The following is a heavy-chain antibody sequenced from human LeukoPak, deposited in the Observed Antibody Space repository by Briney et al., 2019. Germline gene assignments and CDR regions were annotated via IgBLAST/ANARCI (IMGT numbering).Heavy chain of an antibody. CDR1: GGSISSGGYS. CDR3: ARDQPYYGMDV. CDR2: IYHSGST. Sequence: PSETLSLTCAVSGGSISSGGYSWSWIRQPPGKGLEWIGYIYHSGSTYYNPSLKSRVTISVDRSKNQFSLKLSSVTAADTAVYYCARDQPYYGMDVWGQGITVTVSS. V-gene: IGHV4-30-2*01. J-gene: IGHJ6*02.